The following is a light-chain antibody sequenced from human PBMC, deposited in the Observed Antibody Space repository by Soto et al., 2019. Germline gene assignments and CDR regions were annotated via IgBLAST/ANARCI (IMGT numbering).Light chain of an antibody. CDR1: QSISDC. J-gene: IGKJ1*01. Sequence: DIQMTQSPSTLSASVGDRVTITCRASQSISDCLAWYQQKPGKAPNLLIYKASSLESGVPSSFGGRGSGTEFTLTISSLQTDDFATYYCQQYDRYWTFGQGTKVEVK. CDR3: QQYDRYWT. CDR2: KAS. V-gene: IGKV1-5*03.